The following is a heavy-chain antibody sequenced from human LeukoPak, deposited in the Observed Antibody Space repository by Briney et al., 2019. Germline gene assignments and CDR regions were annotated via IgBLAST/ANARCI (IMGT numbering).Heavy chain of an antibody. J-gene: IGHJ5*02. CDR2: IYYSGST. CDR3: ARRGAYVKAAAGRRWFDP. CDR1: GGSISSYY. D-gene: IGHD6-13*01. Sequence: SETLSLTCTVSGGSISSYYWSWIRQPPGKGLEWIGYIYYSGSTNYNPSLKSRVTISVDTSKNQFSLKLSSVTAADTAVYYCARRGAYVKAAAGRRWFDPWGQGTLVTVSS. V-gene: IGHV4-59*12.